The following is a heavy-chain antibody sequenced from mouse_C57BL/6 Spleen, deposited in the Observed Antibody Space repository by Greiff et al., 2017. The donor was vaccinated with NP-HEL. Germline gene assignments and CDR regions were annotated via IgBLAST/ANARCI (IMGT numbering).Heavy chain of an antibody. CDR3: AREGGTPLYVDV. CDR1: GFTFSDYG. V-gene: IGHV5-17*01. J-gene: IGHJ1*03. CDR2: ISSGSSTI. Sequence: EVKLVESGGGLVKPGGSLKLSCAASGFTFSDYGMHWVRQAPEKGLEWVAYISSGSSTIYYADTVKGRFTISRDNAKNTLFLQMTSLRSEDTAMFYCAREGGTPLYVDVWRTGATVTVAS. D-gene: IGHD3-3*01.